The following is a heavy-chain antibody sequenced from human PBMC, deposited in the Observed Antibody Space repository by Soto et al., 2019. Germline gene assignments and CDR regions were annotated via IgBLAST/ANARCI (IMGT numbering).Heavy chain of an antibody. CDR3: AKWMRGWLTIPWYFDL. V-gene: IGHV3-23*01. J-gene: IGHJ2*01. Sequence: EVQLLESGGGLVQPGGSLRLSCAASGFTFSSYAMSWVRQAPGKGLEWVSAISGSGGSTYYADSVEGRFTIARDNSKSTLYLQMNRLRAEDTAVYYCAKWMRGWLTIPWYFDLWGRGTLVTVSS. CDR2: ISGSGGST. D-gene: IGHD5-12*01. CDR1: GFTFSSYA.